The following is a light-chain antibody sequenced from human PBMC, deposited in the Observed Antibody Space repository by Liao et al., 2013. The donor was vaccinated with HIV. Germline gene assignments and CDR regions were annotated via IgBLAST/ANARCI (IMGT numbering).Light chain of an antibody. V-gene: IGLV3-25*03. CDR2: KDS. CDR3: QSADSSGSIGV. CDR1: VLPKQY. Sequence: SYELTQPPSVSVSPGQTARITCSGDVLPKQYAYWYQQKPGQAPVLVIYKDSERPSGIPERFSGSSSGTTVTLTISGVQAEDEADYYCQSADSSGSIGVFGGGTKLTVL. J-gene: IGLJ3*02.